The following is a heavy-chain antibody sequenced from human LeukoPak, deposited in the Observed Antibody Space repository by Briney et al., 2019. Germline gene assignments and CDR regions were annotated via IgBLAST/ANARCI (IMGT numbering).Heavy chain of an antibody. CDR2: ISGSGQTT. CDR3: AKEKDYRVFDH. V-gene: IGHV3-23*01. J-gene: IGHJ4*02. D-gene: IGHD4-11*01. Sequence: GGSLRLSCTASGFSLSAHPMGWVRQGPGKSLEWVSVISGSGQTTYYADSVKGRFTVSKDNSKNTVYLQMSSLRADDTAVYYCAKEKDYRVFDHWGQGTLVTVSS. CDR1: GFSLSAHP.